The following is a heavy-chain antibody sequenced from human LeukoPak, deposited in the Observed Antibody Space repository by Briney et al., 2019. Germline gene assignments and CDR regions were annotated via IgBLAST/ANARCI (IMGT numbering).Heavy chain of an antibody. V-gene: IGHV3-7*01. D-gene: IGHD6-13*01. J-gene: IGHJ6*02. CDR3: ARTSSSWYGYYYYGMDV. CDR2: IKHDGSEK. Sequence: PGGSLRLSCEASGFTFSSYWMSWVRQAPGKGLEWVANIKHDGSEKYYVDSVKGRFTISRDNAKKSLYLQMNSLRVEDMAVYYCARTSSSWYGYYYYGMDVWGQGTTVTVSS. CDR1: GFTFSSYW.